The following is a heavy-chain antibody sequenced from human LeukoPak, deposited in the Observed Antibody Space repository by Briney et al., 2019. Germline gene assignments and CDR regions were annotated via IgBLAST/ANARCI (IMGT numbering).Heavy chain of an antibody. CDR3: ARRKPYGDSDQFDY. D-gene: IGHD4-17*01. CDR2: IYYSGST. V-gene: IGHV4-59*08. Sequence: SETLSLTCTVSGGSISSYYWGWIRQPPGKGLEWIGYIYYSGSTNYNPSLKSRVTISVDTSKNQFSLKLSSVTAADTAVYYCARRKPYGDSDQFDYWGQGTLVTVSS. CDR1: GGSISSYY. J-gene: IGHJ4*02.